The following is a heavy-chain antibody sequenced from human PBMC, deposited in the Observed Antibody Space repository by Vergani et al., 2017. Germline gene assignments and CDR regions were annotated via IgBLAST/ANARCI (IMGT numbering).Heavy chain of an antibody. CDR1: GFTVSSNY. V-gene: IGHV3-53*01. D-gene: IGHD3-22*01. CDR2: IYSGGST. CDR3: ARDTRYYYDSSGYYYYGMDV. Sequence: EVQLVESGGGLIQPGGSLRLSCAASGFTVSSNYMSWVRQAPGKGLEWVSVIYSGGSTYYADSVKGRFTISRDNSKNTLYLQMNSLRAEDTAVYYCARDTRYYYDSSGYYYYGMDVWGQGTTVTVSS. J-gene: IGHJ6*02.